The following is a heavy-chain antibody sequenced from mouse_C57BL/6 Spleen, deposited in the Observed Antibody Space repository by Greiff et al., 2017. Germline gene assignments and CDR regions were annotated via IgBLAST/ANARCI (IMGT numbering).Heavy chain of an antibody. CDR1: GYTFTSYG. D-gene: IGHD2-5*01. J-gene: IGHJ2*01. V-gene: IGHV1-81*01. CDR2: IYPSSGNT. Sequence: VQLQQSGAELARPGASVKLSCKASGYTFTSYGISWVKQRTGQGLEWIGEIYPSSGNTYYNEKFKGKATLTADKSSSTAYMEIRRLTSEDSAVYCGARRGAYYSNFDYWGQGTTLTVSS. CDR3: ARRGAYYSNFDY.